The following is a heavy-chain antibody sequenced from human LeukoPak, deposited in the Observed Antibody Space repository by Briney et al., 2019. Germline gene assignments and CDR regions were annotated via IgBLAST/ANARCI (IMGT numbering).Heavy chain of an antibody. CDR2: ISAYNGNT. V-gene: IGHV1-18*01. J-gene: IGHJ5*02. CDR1: GYTFTTYG. D-gene: IGHD1-1*01. Sequence: ASVKVSCKASGYTFTTYGISWVRQAPGQGLEWMGWISAYNGNTNYAQELQGRVTMTTDTSTSTAYMELRSLRSDDTAVYYCAREVRYNWNDDWFDPWGQGTLVTVSS. CDR3: AREVRYNWNDDWFDP.